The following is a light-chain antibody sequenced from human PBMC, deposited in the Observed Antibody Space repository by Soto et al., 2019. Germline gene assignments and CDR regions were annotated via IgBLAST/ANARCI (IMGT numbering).Light chain of an antibody. CDR2: EDN. CDR1: SGSIASNY. Sequence: FMLTQPHSVSESPGKTVTISCTGSSGSIASNYVQWYQQRPGSAPTTVIYEDNQRPSGVPDRFSGSIDSSSNSASLTISGLKTEDEADYYCQSYDSSNNVFGRGTQLTVL. J-gene: IGLJ6*01. CDR3: QSYDSSNNV. V-gene: IGLV6-57*02.